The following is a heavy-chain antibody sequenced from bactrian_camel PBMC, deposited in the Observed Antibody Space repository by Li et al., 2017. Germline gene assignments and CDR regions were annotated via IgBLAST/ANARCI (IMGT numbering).Heavy chain of an antibody. CDR1: GYTYNSNC. CDR3: AARSGSRCGGDWWTPPPFDY. CDR2: IDSDGST. D-gene: IGHD7*01. J-gene: IGHJ4*01. V-gene: IGHV3S53*01. Sequence: HVQLVESGGGSVQAGGSLTLSCALSGYTYNSNCMGWYREAPGQAREGIASIDSDGSTTYIDSVKDRFTISRDNAKNTLYLQMNSLKPEDTAMYYRAARSGSRCGGDWWTPPPFDYWGQGTQVTVS.